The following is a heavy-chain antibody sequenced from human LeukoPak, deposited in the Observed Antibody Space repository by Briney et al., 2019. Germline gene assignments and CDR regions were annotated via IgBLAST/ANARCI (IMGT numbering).Heavy chain of an antibody. Sequence: GASVKVSCKASGGTFSSYAISWVRQAPGQGLEWMGAIIPIFGTANYAQTFQGRVTITADESTSTAYMELSSLRSEDTAVYYCARGGIAAAGTFDYWGQGTLVTVSS. V-gene: IGHV1-69*13. D-gene: IGHD6-13*01. CDR1: GGTFSSYA. J-gene: IGHJ4*02. CDR2: IIPIFGTA. CDR3: ARGGIAAAGTFDY.